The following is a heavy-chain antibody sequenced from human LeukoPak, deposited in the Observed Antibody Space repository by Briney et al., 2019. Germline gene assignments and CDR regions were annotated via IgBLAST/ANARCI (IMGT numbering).Heavy chain of an antibody. J-gene: IGHJ4*02. Sequence: GGSLRLSCAASGFTFSSYSMNWVRQAPGKALEWCSSIISSSSYIYYADSVKGRFTISRDNAKNSLYLQMNSLRAEDTAVYYCARDRGYCSGGSCRLYYFDYWGQGTLVTVSS. CDR1: GFTFSSYS. V-gene: IGHV3-21*01. D-gene: IGHD2-15*01. CDR3: ARDRGYCSGGSCRLYYFDY. CDR2: IISSSSYI.